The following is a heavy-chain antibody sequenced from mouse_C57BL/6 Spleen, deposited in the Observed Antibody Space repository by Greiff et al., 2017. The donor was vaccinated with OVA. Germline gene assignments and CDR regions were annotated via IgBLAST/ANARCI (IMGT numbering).Heavy chain of an antibody. J-gene: IGHJ3*01. CDR3: ARGDGYYVSWFAY. V-gene: IGHV1-54*01. CDR1: GYAFTNYL. D-gene: IGHD2-3*01. Sequence: QVQLQQSGAELVRPRTSVKVSCKASGYAFTNYLIEWVKQRPGQGLEWIGVINPGSGGTNYNEKFKGKATLTADKSSSTAYLQLSSLTSEDSSVYFCARGDGYYVSWFAYWGQGTLVTVSA. CDR2: INPGSGGT.